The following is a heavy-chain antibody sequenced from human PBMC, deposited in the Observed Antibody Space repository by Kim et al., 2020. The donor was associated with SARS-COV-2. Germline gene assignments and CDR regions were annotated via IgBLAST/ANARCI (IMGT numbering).Heavy chain of an antibody. Sequence: SETLSLTCTVSGGSISSYYWSWIRQPPGKGREWIGYIYYSGSTNYNPSFKSRVTISGDTSKNQFSLKLSSVTAADTALYYWATDLRGWLQPTAYWDFDL. CDR2: IYYSGST. CDR3: ATDLRGWLQPTAYWDFDL. J-gene: IGHJ2*01. CDR1: GGSISSYY. D-gene: IGHD5-12*01. V-gene: IGHV4-59*01.